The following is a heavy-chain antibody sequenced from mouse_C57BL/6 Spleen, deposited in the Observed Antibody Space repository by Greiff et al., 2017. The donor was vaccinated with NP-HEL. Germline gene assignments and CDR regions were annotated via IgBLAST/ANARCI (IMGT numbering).Heavy chain of an antibody. CDR3: ARTAHYYGSREYYFDY. CDR1: GYSFTDYN. Sequence: EVKLVESGPELVKPGASVKISCKASGYSFTDYNMNWVKQSNGKSLEWIGVINPNYGTTSYNQKFKGKATLTVDQSSSTAYMQLNSLTSEDSAVYYCARTAHYYGSREYYFDYWGQGTTLTVSS. V-gene: IGHV1-39*01. CDR2: INPNYGTT. J-gene: IGHJ2*01. D-gene: IGHD1-1*01.